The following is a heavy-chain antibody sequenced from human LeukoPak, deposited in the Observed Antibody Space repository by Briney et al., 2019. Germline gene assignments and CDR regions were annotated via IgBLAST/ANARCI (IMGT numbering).Heavy chain of an antibody. CDR3: ARHGGSYTFDF. CDR1: GGSISSYY. J-gene: IGHJ4*02. D-gene: IGHD1-26*01. CDR2: MYDSGST. V-gene: IGHV4-59*01. Sequence: SETLSLTCTVSGGSISSYYWSWIRQPPGKGLELIGYMYDSGSTNYNPSLKSRVTISVDTSKNQFSLRLSSVTAADTAVCYCARHGGSYTFDFWGQGVLVTVSS.